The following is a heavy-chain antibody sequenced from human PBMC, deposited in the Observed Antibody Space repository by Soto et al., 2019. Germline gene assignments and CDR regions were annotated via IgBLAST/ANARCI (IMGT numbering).Heavy chain of an antibody. D-gene: IGHD3-3*01. V-gene: IGHV4-31*03. Sequence: SETLSLTCTVSGGSISSGGYYWSWIRQHPGKGLEWIGYIYYSGSTYYNPSLKSRVTISVDTSKNQFSLKLSSVTAADTAVYYCARAASRYPYYDFWSGSDESRLDYWGQGTLVTVSS. CDR3: ARAASRYPYYDFWSGSDESRLDY. CDR2: IYYSGST. CDR1: GGSISSGGYY. J-gene: IGHJ4*02.